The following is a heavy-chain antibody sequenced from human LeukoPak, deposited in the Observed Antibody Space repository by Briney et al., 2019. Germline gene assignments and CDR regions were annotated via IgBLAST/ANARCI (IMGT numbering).Heavy chain of an antibody. CDR2: IKQDGSEK. Sequence: GGSLRLSCAAPGFTFSSYWMSWVRQAPGKGLEWVANIKQDGSEKYYVDSVKGRFTISRDNAKNSLYLQMNSLRAEDTAVYYCARDETYYDILTGYYALEYFQHWGQGTLVTVSS. J-gene: IGHJ1*01. CDR3: ARDETYYDILTGYYALEYFQH. D-gene: IGHD3-9*01. V-gene: IGHV3-7*03. CDR1: GFTFSSYW.